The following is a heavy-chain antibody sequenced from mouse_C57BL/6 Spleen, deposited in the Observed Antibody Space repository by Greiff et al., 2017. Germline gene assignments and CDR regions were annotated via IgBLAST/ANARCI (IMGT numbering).Heavy chain of an antibody. CDR3: ARGGCDVGFAY. J-gene: IGHJ3*01. V-gene: IGHV1-63*01. Sequence: QVQLQQSGAELVRPGTSVKMSCKASGYTFTNYWIGWAKQRPGHGLEWIGDIYPGGGYTNYNEKFKGKATLTEDKSSSTAYMQFSSLTSEDSAIYYCARGGCDVGFAYWGQGTLVTVSA. CDR1: GYTFTNYW. CDR2: IYPGGGYT.